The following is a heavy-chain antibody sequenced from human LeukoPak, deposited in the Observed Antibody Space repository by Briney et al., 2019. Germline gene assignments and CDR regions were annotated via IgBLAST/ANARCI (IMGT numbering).Heavy chain of an antibody. V-gene: IGHV4-39*07. D-gene: IGHD5-18*01. CDR1: GGSISSSSYY. Sequence: SETLSLTCTVSGGSISSSSYYWGWIRQPPGKGLEWIGSICYSGSTYYNPSLKSRVTISVDTSKNQFSLKLSSVTAADTAVYYCARGLQLWLPSYYYYMDVWGKGTTVTVSS. CDR3: ARGLQLWLPSYYYYMDV. CDR2: ICYSGST. J-gene: IGHJ6*03.